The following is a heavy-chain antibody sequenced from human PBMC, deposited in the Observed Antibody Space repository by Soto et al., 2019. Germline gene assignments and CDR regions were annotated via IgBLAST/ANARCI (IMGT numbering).Heavy chain of an antibody. D-gene: IGHD3-10*01. V-gene: IGHV3-23*01. CDR3: AKDRRGRGNSAFYFDF. CDR1: GFKFSNYA. Sequence: PGGSLRLSCAASGFKFSNYAMSWVRQAPGKGLEWVSLISATGGGTYYADSVKGRFTISRDNSHNTLYLQVHSLTAEDTAVYYCAKDRRGRGNSAFYFDFWGQGAQVTVSS. CDR2: ISATGGGT. J-gene: IGHJ4*02.